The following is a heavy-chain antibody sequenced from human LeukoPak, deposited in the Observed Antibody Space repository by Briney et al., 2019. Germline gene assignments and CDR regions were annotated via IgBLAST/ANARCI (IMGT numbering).Heavy chain of an antibody. CDR1: GFTFSSYW. D-gene: IGHD6-19*01. V-gene: IGHV3-7*01. CDR2: IKQDGSEK. Sequence: GGSLRLSCAASGFTFSSYWMSWVRQAPGKGLEWVANIKQDGSEKYYVDSVKGRFTISRDNAKNSLYLQMNSLRAEDTAVYYCAREQWVRKDTFDIWGQGRMVTVSS. J-gene: IGHJ3*02. CDR3: AREQWVRKDTFDI.